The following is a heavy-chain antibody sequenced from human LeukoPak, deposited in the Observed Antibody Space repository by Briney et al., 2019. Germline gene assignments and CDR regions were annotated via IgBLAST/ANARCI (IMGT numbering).Heavy chain of an antibody. Sequence: NTGGSLRLSCAASGFTFSSYTMNWVRQAPGKGLEWVSSISGTSTYIHDADSVKGRFTVFRDNANKSLYLQMNSLRAEDTAMYYCARGMRQIDDAFDLWGQGTMVTVSS. D-gene: IGHD6-25*01. CDR2: ISGTSTYI. CDR1: GFTFSSYT. CDR3: ARGMRQIDDAFDL. J-gene: IGHJ3*01. V-gene: IGHV3-21*01.